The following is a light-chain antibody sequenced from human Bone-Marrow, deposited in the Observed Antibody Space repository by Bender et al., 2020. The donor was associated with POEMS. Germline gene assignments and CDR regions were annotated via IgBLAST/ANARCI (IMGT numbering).Light chain of an antibody. CDR3: SSYSTSSHLV. CDR1: SSDIGRYNY. Sequence: QSALTQPASVSGSPGQSITISCTGTSSDIGRYNYVSWYQQHPGKAPKLMIFDVDNRPSGVSDRFSGSKSGNTASLTIFGLQAEDDSDYYCSSYSTSSHLVFGGGTKLTVL. V-gene: IGLV2-14*01. CDR2: DVD. J-gene: IGLJ3*02.